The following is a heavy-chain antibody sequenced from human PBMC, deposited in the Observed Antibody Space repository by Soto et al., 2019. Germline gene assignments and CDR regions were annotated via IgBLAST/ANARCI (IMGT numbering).Heavy chain of an antibody. CDR2: IYHSGST. J-gene: IGHJ6*02. CDR3: ARSGGPGYYYYYGMDV. D-gene: IGHD3-10*01. CDR1: GYSISSGYY. V-gene: IGHV4-38-2*01. Sequence: SETLSLTCAVSGYSISSGYYWGWIRQPPGKGLEWIGSIYHSGSTYYNPSLKSRVTISVDTSKNRFSLKLSSVTAADTAVYYCARSGGPGYYYYYGMDVWGQGTTVTVSS.